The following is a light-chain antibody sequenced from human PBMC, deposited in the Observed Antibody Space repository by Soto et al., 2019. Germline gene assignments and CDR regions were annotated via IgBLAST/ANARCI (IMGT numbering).Light chain of an antibody. V-gene: IGLV2-14*01. CDR1: SSDVGAYNH. J-gene: IGLJ3*02. Sequence: QSALTQPASVSGSPGQSITFSCTGTSSDVGAYNHVSWYQQHPGEAPTLMIYEVSSRPSGVSNRFSGSKSGNTASLTISGLQAEDEADYYCSSFTSSSTWVFGGGTKVTVL. CDR3: SSFTSSSTWV. CDR2: EVS.